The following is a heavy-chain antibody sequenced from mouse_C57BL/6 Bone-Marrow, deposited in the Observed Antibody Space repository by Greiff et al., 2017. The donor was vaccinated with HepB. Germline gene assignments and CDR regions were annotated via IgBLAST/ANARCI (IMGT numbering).Heavy chain of an antibody. D-gene: IGHD1-1*01. J-gene: IGHJ2*01. CDR2: IHPNSGST. CDR3: ARITTVVLYYFDY. Sequence: VQLQQSGAELVKPGASVKLSCKASGYTFTSYWMHWVKQRPGQGLEWIGMIHPNSGSTNYNEKFKSKATLTVDKSSSTAYMQLSSLTSEDSAVYYCARITTVVLYYFDYWGQGTTLTVSS. CDR1: GYTFTSYW. V-gene: IGHV1-64*01.